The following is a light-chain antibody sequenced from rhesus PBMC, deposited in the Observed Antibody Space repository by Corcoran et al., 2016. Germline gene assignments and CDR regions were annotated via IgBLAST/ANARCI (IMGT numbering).Light chain of an antibody. J-gene: IGKJ2*01. CDR2: EAS. V-gene: IGKV1-25*01. CDR3: QHYYSTPYS. CDR1: QGITND. Sequence: DIQMTQSPSSLSASVGDRVTITCRARQGITNDLAWYQQPPRETPKLLIYEASSLQIGIPSRCSGSGYGTDFTLTISRLQSEDFATYYCQHYYSTPYSFGQGTKVEIK.